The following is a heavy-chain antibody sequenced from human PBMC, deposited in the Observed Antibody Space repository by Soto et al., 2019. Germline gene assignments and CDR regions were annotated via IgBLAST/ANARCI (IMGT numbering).Heavy chain of an antibody. CDR1: GYTFTSYD. J-gene: IGHJ6*02. D-gene: IGHD6-13*01. Sequence: QVQLVQSGAEVKKPGASVKVSCKASGYTFTSYDINWVRQATGQGLEWKGWMNPNSGNTGYAPKFQGRVTMTRNSSISTAYMELSSLRSEDTAVYYSAIEGVGSSGRYYYYGMDVWGQGTTVTVSS. CDR2: MNPNSGNT. V-gene: IGHV1-8*01. CDR3: AIEGVGSSGRYYYYGMDV.